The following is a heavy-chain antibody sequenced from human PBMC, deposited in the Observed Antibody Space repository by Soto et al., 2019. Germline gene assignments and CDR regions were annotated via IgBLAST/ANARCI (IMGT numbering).Heavy chain of an antibody. CDR2: INPSGCST. D-gene: IGHD1-1*01. V-gene: IGHV1-46*03. CDR3: AREQSKSARPSHDRNLDY. CDR1: GYTFTSYY. Sequence: ASVKVSCKASGYTFTSYYMHWVRQAPGQGLEWMGIINPSGCSTSYAQKFQGRVTMTRDTSTSTVYMELSSLRSEDTAVYYCAREQSKSARPSHDRNLDYWGQGTLVTVSS. J-gene: IGHJ4*02.